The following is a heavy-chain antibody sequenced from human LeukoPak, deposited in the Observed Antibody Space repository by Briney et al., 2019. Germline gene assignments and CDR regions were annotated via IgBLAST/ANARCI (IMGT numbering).Heavy chain of an antibody. CDR1: GFTFSSYA. J-gene: IGHJ4*02. V-gene: IGHV3-64*01. D-gene: IGHD1-26*01. CDR2: ISSNGGST. CDR3: AKSGELNIDY. Sequence: GGSLRLSCAASGFTFSSYAMHWVRQAPGKGLEYVSAISSNGGSTYYANSVKGRFTISRDNSKNTLYLQMGSLRAEDTAVYYCAKSGELNIDYWGQGTLVTVSS.